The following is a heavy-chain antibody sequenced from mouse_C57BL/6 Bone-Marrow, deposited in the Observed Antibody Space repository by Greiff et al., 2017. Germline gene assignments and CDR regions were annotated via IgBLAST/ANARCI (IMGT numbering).Heavy chain of an antibody. CDR1: GFTFSSYA. Sequence: VKLVESGGGLVKPGGSLKLSCAASGFTFSSYAMSWVRQTPEKSLEWVATISDGGSYTYYPDNVKGRFTISRDNAKNYLYLQLSHLKSEETAMYYCAKLVFDYWGEGTTLTVAS. CDR3: AKLVFDY. CDR2: ISDGGSYT. V-gene: IGHV5-4*03. D-gene: IGHD1-1*02. J-gene: IGHJ2*01.